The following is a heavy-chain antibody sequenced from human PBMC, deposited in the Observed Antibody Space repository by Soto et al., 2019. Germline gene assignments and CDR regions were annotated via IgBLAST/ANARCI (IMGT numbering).Heavy chain of an antibody. CDR2: IEPSGGSR. CDR3: ARTTMTFYYFDF. V-gene: IGHV1-46*01. CDR1: GYTFTGDY. D-gene: IGHD4-17*01. Sequence: ASVKGSCKASGYTFTGDYMHWVRQAPGQGLEWMGVIEPSGGSRSYTQKFQGRVTMTRDTSTSTVYMELSSLRSEDTAVYYCARTTMTFYYFDFWGQGTLVTVSS. J-gene: IGHJ4*02.